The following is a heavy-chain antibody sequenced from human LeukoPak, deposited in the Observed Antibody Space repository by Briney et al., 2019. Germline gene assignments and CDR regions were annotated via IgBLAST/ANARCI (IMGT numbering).Heavy chain of an antibody. D-gene: IGHD1-26*01. CDR3: ARLGLWDEACWFDP. Sequence: SETLSLTCTVSGGSINTYYWSWIRQPPGKGLEWIGFVYYSGRTSYNPSLKSRVTISVDTSKSQFSLRLSSVTAADTAMYYCARLGLWDEACWFDPWGQGTLVTVSS. CDR2: VYYSGRT. V-gene: IGHV4-59*01. CDR1: GGSINTYY. J-gene: IGHJ5*02.